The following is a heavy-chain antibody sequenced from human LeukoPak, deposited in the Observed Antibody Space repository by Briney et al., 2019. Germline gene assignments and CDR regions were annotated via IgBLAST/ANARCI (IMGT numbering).Heavy chain of an antibody. J-gene: IGHJ6*02. CDR1: GFTFDDYA. Sequence: GGSLRLSCAASGFTFDDYAMHWARQAPGKGLEWVSGISWNSGSIGYADSVKGRFTISRDNAKNSLYLQMNSLRAEDTALYYCAKELRYFDWSPYGMDVWGQGTTVTVSS. CDR3: AKELRYFDWSPYGMDV. CDR2: ISWNSGSI. V-gene: IGHV3-9*01. D-gene: IGHD3-9*01.